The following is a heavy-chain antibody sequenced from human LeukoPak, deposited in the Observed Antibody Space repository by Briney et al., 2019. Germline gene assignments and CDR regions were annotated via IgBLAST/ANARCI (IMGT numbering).Heavy chain of an antibody. CDR2: ISGNGGST. CDR3: AKESPELDY. V-gene: IGHV3-23*01. J-gene: IGHJ4*02. CDR1: GFTFSSFA. Sequence: GGSLRLSCAASGFTFSSFAMSWVRQAPGKGLDWVSVISGNGGSTYYADSVKGRFTISRDNSKNTLYLLMNSLRDEDSAVYYCAKESPELDYWGQGTLVTVSS.